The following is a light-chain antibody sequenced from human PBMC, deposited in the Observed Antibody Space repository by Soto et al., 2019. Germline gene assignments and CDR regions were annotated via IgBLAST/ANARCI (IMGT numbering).Light chain of an antibody. CDR1: SSDVGTFNL. Sequence: QSVLTQVASVSGSPGQSITISCTGTSSDVGTFNLVSWYQQHPGKAPRLMIYEVIKRPSGVSNRFSGSKSGNTASLTISGLQAEDEADYYCCAYAGRSVHVAGTGTKVTVL. V-gene: IGLV2-23*02. CDR3: CAYAGRSVHV. J-gene: IGLJ1*01. CDR2: EVI.